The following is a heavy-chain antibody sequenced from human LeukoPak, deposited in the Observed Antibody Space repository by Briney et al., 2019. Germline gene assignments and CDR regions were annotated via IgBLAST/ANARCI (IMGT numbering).Heavy chain of an antibody. CDR3: TTYDSSGYYFSHFDY. D-gene: IGHD3-22*01. CDR1: GFTFSSYA. V-gene: IGHV3-23*01. J-gene: IGHJ4*02. CDR2: ISGSGGRT. Sequence: GGSLRLSCAASGFTFSSYAMSWGRHAPGKGLEWVSAISGSGGRTYYADSVKGRFTISRDNSKNTLYLQMNSLRAEDTAVYYCTTYDSSGYYFSHFDYWGQGTLVTVSS.